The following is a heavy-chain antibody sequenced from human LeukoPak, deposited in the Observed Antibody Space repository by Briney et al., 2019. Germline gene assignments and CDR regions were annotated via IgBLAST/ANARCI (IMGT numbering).Heavy chain of an antibody. D-gene: IGHD2-2*01. CDR1: GYTFTSYG. Sequence: ASVKVSCKASGYTFTSYGISWVRQAPGQGLEWMGWISAYNGNTNYAQKLQGRVTMTTDTSTSTAYMELRSLRSDDTAVYYCARDQKQSVVVPARSFDPWGQGTLVTVSS. CDR3: ARDQKQSVVVPARSFDP. J-gene: IGHJ5*02. V-gene: IGHV1-18*01. CDR2: ISAYNGNT.